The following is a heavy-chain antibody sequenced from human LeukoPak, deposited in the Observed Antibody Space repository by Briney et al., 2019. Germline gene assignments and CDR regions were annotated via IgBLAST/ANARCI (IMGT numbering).Heavy chain of an antibody. Sequence: TGGSLTLSCAASGFTFSTYAMHWVRQAPGKGLEWVAVISYVGSNKYYADSVKGRFTMSRDNSKNTLYLQMDSLRAEDTAVYCCARDLDYWGQGTLVTVSS. CDR2: ISYVGSNK. J-gene: IGHJ4*02. CDR1: GFTFSTYA. CDR3: ARDLDY. V-gene: IGHV3-30-3*01.